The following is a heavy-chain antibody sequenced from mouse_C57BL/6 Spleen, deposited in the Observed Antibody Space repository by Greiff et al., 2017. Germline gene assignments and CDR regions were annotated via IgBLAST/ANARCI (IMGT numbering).Heavy chain of an antibody. J-gene: IGHJ4*01. CDR3: ARRQTTVVARDAMDY. Sequence: VQLKESGGGLVTPGGSLKLSCAASGFTFSSYAMSWVRQTPGKGLEWVGTISDGGSYTYYPDNVKGRFTITRDNAKNNLYLQMSHLKSEDTAMYYCARRQTTVVARDAMDYWGQGTSVTVSS. D-gene: IGHD1-1*01. V-gene: IGHV5-4*01. CDR1: GFTFSSYA. CDR2: ISDGGSYT.